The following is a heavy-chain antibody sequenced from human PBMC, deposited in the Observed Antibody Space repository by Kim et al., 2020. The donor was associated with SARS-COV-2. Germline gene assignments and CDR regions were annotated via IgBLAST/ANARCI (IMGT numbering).Heavy chain of an antibody. CDR3: ARDWGTSGYDYITDY. CDR1: GYTFTNYG. V-gene: IGHV1-18*01. J-gene: IGHJ4*02. D-gene: IGHD5-12*01. CDR2: ISAHNGDT. Sequence: ASVKVSCKASGYTFTNYGFSWVRQAPGQGLEWMGWISAHNGDTKYEQKFQDRLTMTTDASTSTAYMELRSLRSDDTAIYYCARDWGTSGYDYITDYWGQGTLVTVSS.